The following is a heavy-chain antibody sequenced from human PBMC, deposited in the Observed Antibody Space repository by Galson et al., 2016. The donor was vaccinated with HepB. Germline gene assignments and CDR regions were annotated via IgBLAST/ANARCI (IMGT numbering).Heavy chain of an antibody. D-gene: IGHD4-17*01. Sequence: SVKVSCKASGYIFSNYHLHWVRQAPGQGLEWMGAITPSDITTNYAQKFQGRVTMTSDTATSTVYMELSRLRSDDTAVYYCARDRTVTTPLHYWGQGTLVTVSS. CDR2: ITPSDITT. CDR1: GYIFSNYH. V-gene: IGHV1-46*03. CDR3: ARDRTVTTPLHY. J-gene: IGHJ4*02.